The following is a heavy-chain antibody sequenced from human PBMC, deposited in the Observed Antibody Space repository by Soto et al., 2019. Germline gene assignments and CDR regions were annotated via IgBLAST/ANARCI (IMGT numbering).Heavy chain of an antibody. CDR1: GGTFSSSA. J-gene: IGHJ6*02. D-gene: IGHD1-1*01. CDR3: ARDTTGGYYYYGMDF. CDR2: IIPNSGTA. V-gene: IGHV1-69*12. Sequence: QVQLEQSGAELKKPGSSVRVSCKASGGTFSSSAITWVRQAPGQGLAWMGGIIPNSGTANYAQKFQGRVTITADEATTTAYMELSSLRSDDTAIYYCARDTTGGYYYYGMDFWGQGTAITVSS.